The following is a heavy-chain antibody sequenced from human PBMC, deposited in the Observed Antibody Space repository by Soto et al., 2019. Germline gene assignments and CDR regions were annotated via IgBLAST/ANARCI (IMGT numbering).Heavy chain of an antibody. J-gene: IGHJ4*02. CDR3: AREGFDSSGYYAY. CDR2: IYYSGST. Sequence: KPSETLSLTCTVSGVSISGSRYYWGWIRQPPGRGLEWIGNIYYSGSTYYTPALKSRVTLSVDTSKNQFSLNLNSVTAADTAVYYCAREGFDSSGYYAYWGQGTLVIVSS. V-gene: IGHV4-39*02. D-gene: IGHD3-22*01. CDR1: GVSISGSRYY.